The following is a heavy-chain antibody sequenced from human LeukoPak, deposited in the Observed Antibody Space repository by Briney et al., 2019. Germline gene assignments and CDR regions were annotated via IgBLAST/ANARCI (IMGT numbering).Heavy chain of an antibody. CDR2: IYYSGST. Sequence: SETLSLTCTVSGGSISTSSYYWGWIRQPPGKGLEWIGYIYYSGSTNYNPSLKSRVTISVDTSKNQFSLKLSSVTAADTAVYYCARLVYSNYVTLDYWGQGTLVTVSS. CDR1: GGSISTSSYY. J-gene: IGHJ4*02. CDR3: ARLVYSNYVTLDY. D-gene: IGHD4-11*01. V-gene: IGHV4-61*05.